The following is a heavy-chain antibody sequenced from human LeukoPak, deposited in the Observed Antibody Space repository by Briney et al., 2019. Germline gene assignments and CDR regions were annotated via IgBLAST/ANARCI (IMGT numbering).Heavy chain of an antibody. D-gene: IGHD4-11*01. J-gene: IGHJ4*02. V-gene: IGHV4-39*01. CDR1: GGSISSSSYY. CDR2: ICYSGST. Sequence: PSETLSLTCTVSGGSISSSSYYWGWIRQPPGKGLEWIGSICYSGSTYYNPSLKSRVTISVDTSKNQFSLKLSSVTAADTAVYYCATLHVPFDYWGQGTLVTVSS. CDR3: ATLHVPFDY.